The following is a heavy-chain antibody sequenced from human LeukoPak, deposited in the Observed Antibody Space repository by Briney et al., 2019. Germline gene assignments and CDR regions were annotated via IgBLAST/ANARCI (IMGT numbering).Heavy chain of an antibody. D-gene: IGHD2-21*02. CDR1: GFIFNNYG. CDR3: AKDWAPYCGGDCYFNY. V-gene: IGHV3-30*18. J-gene: IGHJ4*02. CDR2: ISYDGSNK. Sequence: GGSLRLSCAASGFIFNNYGMHWVRQAPGKGLEWVAVISYDGSNKNYADSVKGRFTISRDSSKKTVYLQMNSLRVEDTAVYYCAKDWAPYCGGDCYFNYWGQGTLVTVSS.